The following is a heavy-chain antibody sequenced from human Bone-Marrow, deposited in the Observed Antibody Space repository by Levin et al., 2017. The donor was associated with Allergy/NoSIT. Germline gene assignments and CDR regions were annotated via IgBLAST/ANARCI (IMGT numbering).Heavy chain of an antibody. CDR3: ASRYNWNYLYFKF. V-gene: IGHV1-69*13. D-gene: IGHD1-7*01. J-gene: IGHJ1*01. CDR1: GGTFNSYA. CDR2: VLHDFGTP. Sequence: SVKVSCKASGGTFNSYAISWVRQAPGQGLEWMGGVLHDFGTPQYSETFQGRVTITVDQSTSTAYMELSSLRSEDTAVYYCASRYNWNYLYFKFWGQGTPVTVSS.